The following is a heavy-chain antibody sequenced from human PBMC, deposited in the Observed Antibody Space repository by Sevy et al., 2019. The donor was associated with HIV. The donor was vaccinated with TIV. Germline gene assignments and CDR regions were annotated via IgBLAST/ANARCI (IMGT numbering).Heavy chain of an antibody. V-gene: IGHV3-21*01. CDR1: GFTFSSYN. D-gene: IGHD5-18*01. Sequence: GGSLRLSCAASGFTFSSYNMNWVRQAPGKGLEWVSSISSSSSYTYYADSVKGRFTISRDNAKNSLYLQMNSLRAEDTAVYYCARQRGYSYGYGDYWGQGTPVTVSS. CDR3: ARQRGYSYGYGDY. J-gene: IGHJ4*02. CDR2: ISSSSSYT.